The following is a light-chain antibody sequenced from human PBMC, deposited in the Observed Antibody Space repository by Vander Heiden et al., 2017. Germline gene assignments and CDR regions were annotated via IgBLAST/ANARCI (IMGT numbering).Light chain of an antibody. Sequence: IQMTPSPSSLSASLGARVTTTCQASQDISNYLNWYQHKSGRAPKLLIYDASNLEIGVPSRFSGSGSGTDFTFTITGLQPEDMATYYCQQSANLPCTFGPGTKVDLK. CDR3: QQSANLPCT. V-gene: IGKV1-33*01. J-gene: IGKJ3*01. CDR2: DAS. CDR1: QDISNY.